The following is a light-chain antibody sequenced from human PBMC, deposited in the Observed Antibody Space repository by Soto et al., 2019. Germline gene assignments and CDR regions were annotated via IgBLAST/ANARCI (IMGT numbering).Light chain of an antibody. J-gene: IGKJ1*01. CDR2: GAS. CDR1: QSVSSDY. V-gene: IGKV3-20*01. CDR3: QQYGSSPGT. Sequence: ESVLTQSPGTLSLSPGDRATLSCRASQSVSSDYLAWYQQKPGQAPRLLIYGASSRATGIPVRFSGSGSGTDFTLTISRLEPEDFAVYYCQQYGSSPGTFRQGTKVDIK.